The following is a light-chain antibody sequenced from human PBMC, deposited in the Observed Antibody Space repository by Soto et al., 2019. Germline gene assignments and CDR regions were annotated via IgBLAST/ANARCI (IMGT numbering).Light chain of an antibody. CDR2: AAS. CDR1: QSIRSY. Sequence: DIQMTQSPSSLSASVGDRVIITCRSSQSIRSYLNWYQHKPGKAPKLQISAASSLQRGFASRFSGSGSGTDFTLIINSLHPEDVATYFCQQTASPPYTFGQGTKLEI. V-gene: IGKV1-39*01. J-gene: IGKJ2*01. CDR3: QQTASPPYT.